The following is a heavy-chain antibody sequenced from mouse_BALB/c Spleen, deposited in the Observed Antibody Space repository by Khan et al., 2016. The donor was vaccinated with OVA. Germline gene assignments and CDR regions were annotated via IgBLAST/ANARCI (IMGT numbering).Heavy chain of an antibody. D-gene: IGHD2-1*01. CDR1: GFTIKDTY. Sequence: VQLKQSGAELVKPGASVKLSCSASGFTIKDTYIHWMKQRPEQGLEWIGRIDPPNDDSKYGPKFQAKATLTADTSSNTAYLQLSSLTSEDTAVYYGATRYGNPFAFWGQGTLVSVSA. V-gene: IGHV14-3*02. CDR3: ATRYGNPFAF. CDR2: IDPPNDDS. J-gene: IGHJ3*01.